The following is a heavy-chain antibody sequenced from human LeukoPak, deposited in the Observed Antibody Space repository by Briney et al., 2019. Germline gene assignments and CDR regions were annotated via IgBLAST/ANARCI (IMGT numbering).Heavy chain of an antibody. CDR1: GITLNNYA. V-gene: IGHV3-30-3*01. J-gene: IGHJ4*02. CDR3: ASPRIPFSMTVVTPFEF. Sequence: PGRSLRLSCTASGITLNNYAMHWVRQAPGKGLEWVALTSDDGHNKFHGDSVKGRFTISRDNSKSVLYLELDSLRPEDTAMYYCASPRIPFSMTVVTPFEFWGQGTLVIVSS. CDR2: TSDDGHNK. D-gene: IGHD2-21*01.